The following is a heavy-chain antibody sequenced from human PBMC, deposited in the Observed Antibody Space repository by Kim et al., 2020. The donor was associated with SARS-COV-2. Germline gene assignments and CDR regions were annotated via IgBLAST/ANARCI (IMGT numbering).Heavy chain of an antibody. Sequence: GGSLRLSCAASGFTFSSYAMHWVRQAPGKGLEWVAVISYDGSNKYYADSVKGRFTISRDNSKNTLYLQMNSLRAEDTAVYYCAREEVAEVEVGAGAFDIWGQGTMVTVSS. V-gene: IGHV3-30*04. CDR2: ISYDGSNK. CDR3: AREEVAEVEVGAGAFDI. D-gene: IGHD1-26*01. CDR1: GFTFSSYA. J-gene: IGHJ3*02.